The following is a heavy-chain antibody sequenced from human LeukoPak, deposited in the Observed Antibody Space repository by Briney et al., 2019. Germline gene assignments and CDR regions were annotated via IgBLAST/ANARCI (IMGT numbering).Heavy chain of an antibody. CDR2: INPNSGGT. V-gene: IGHV1-2*02. J-gene: IGHJ4*02. Sequence: ASVKVSCKASGYIFTGYYMHWVRQAPGQGLEWMGWINPNSGGTNYAQKFQGRVTMTRDTSISTAYMELSRLRSDDTAVYYCARGYSSGWYVDYWGQGTLVTVPS. D-gene: IGHD6-19*01. CDR1: GYIFTGYY. CDR3: ARGYSSGWYVDY.